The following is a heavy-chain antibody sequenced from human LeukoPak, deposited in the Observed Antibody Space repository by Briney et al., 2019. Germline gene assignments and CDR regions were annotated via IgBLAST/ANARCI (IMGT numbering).Heavy chain of an antibody. Sequence: SQTLSLACTVSGGSISSGDYYWSRIRQPPGKGLEWIGYIYYSGSTYYNPSLKSRVTISVDTSKNQFSLKLSSVTAADTAVYYCARVATAAGHTFDYWGQGTLVTVSS. CDR3: ARVATAAGHTFDY. J-gene: IGHJ4*02. D-gene: IGHD6-13*01. CDR2: IYYSGST. V-gene: IGHV4-30-4*01. CDR1: GGSISSGDYY.